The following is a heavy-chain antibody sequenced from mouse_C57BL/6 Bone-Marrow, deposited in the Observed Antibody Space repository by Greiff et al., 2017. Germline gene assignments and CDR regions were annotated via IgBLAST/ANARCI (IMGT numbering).Heavy chain of an antibody. CDR3: ARRGWLPRFYWYFDV. CDR2: INPNNGGT. J-gene: IGHJ1*03. Sequence: EVKLQESGPELVKPGASVKIPCKASGYTFTDYNMDWVKQSHGKSLEWIGDINPNNGGTIYNQKFKGKATLTVDKSSSTAYMELRSLTSEDTAVYYCARRGWLPRFYWYFDVWGTGTTVTVSS. D-gene: IGHD2-2*01. CDR1: GYTFTDYN. V-gene: IGHV1-18*01.